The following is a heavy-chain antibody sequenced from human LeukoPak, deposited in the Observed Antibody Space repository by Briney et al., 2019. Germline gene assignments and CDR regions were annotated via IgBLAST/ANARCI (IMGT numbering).Heavy chain of an antibody. Sequence: SETLSLTCAVYGGSFSGYYWSWIRQPPGKGLEWIGEINHSGSTNYNPSLKSRVTISVDTSKNQFSLKLTSVTAADTAVYYCARQQQIFDYWGQGALVTAPS. J-gene: IGHJ4*02. V-gene: IGHV4-34*01. CDR1: GGSFSGYY. CDR2: INHSGST. D-gene: IGHD6-13*01. CDR3: ARQQQIFDY.